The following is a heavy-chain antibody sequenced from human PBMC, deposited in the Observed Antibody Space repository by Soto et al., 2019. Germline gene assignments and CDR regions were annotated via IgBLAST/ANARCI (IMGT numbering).Heavy chain of an antibody. Sequence: PSETLSLTCTVSGGSISSSSYYWGWIRQPPGKGLEWIGSIYYSGSTYYNPSLKSRVTISVDTSKNQFSLKLSSVTAADTAVYYCARSRIVVVVAATPGGLGYYMDVWGKGTTVTVSS. D-gene: IGHD2-15*01. V-gene: IGHV4-39*01. J-gene: IGHJ6*03. CDR2: IYYSGST. CDR1: GGSISSSSYY. CDR3: ARSRIVVVVAATPGGLGYYMDV.